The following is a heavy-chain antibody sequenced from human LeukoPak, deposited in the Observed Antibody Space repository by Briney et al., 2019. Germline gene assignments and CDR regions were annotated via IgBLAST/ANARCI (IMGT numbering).Heavy chain of an antibody. D-gene: IGHD3-3*01. Sequence: PSETLSLTCTVSGGSISSGRYYWSWIRQPPGKGLEWIGEINHSGSTIYNPSLKSRVTISVDTSKNQFSLRLSSVTAADTAVYYCARVVPGSYDFWYMDVWGKGTTVTVSS. J-gene: IGHJ6*03. CDR3: ARVVPGSYDFWYMDV. CDR2: INHSGST. V-gene: IGHV4-39*07. CDR1: GGSISSGRYY.